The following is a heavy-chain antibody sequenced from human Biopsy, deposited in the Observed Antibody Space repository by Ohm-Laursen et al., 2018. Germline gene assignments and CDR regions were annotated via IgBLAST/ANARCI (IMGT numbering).Heavy chain of an antibody. D-gene: IGHD2-15*01. CDR3: GNEVHGRDY. V-gene: IGHV4-34*08. J-gene: IGHJ4*02. CDR1: GKTFSDYQ. CDR2: INQAGTT. Sequence: SDTLPLTCAVFGKTFSDYQWSWIRQPPGKGLEWIGQINQAGTTNYNPSLKSRVSISADASKYEFSLRLTSVTAADTAVYLCGNEVHGRDYWGLGAQVTVS.